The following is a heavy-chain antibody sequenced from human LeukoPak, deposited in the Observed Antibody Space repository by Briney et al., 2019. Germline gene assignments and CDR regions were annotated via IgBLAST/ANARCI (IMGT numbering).Heavy chain of an antibody. D-gene: IGHD5-12*01. CDR2: IYYSGST. CDR3: ARHRNRRGYSGYDFGHDY. CDR1: GGSISSSSYY. J-gene: IGHJ4*02. Sequence: PSETLSLTCTVSGGSISSSSYYWGWIRQPPGKGLEWIGSIYYSGSTYYNPSLKSRVTISVDTSKNQFSLKLSSVTAADTAVYYCARHRNRRGYSGYDFGHDYWGQGTLVTVSS. V-gene: IGHV4-39*01.